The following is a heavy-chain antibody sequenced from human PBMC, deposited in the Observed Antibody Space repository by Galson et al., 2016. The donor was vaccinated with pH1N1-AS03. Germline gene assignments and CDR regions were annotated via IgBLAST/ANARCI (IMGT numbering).Heavy chain of an antibody. V-gene: IGHV3-15*01. Sequence: SLRLSCAGAGFTFRNAWMNWVRQAPGKGLEWVGRIKSKTDGATTDYAAPVKGRFTISRDDSRNTLYLQMNGLKTEDTAVYFCTTDPLYTSIWDDYFDSWDQGTLVAVSS. D-gene: IGHD6-13*01. J-gene: IGHJ4*02. CDR3: TTDPLYTSIWDDYFDS. CDR1: GFTFRNAW. CDR2: IKSKTDGATT.